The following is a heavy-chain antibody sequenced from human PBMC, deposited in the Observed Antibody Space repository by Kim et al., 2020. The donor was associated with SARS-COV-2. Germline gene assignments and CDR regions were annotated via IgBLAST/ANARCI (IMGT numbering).Heavy chain of an antibody. J-gene: IGHJ4*02. D-gene: IGHD6-6*01. CDR1: GFTFSDYY. V-gene: IGHV3-11*03. Sequence: GGSLRLSCAASGFTFSDYYMSWIRQAPGKGLEWVSYISSSSSYTNYADSVKGRFTISRDNAKNSLYLQMNSLRAEDTAVYYCASWASSSSPDYWGQGTLVTVSS. CDR3: ASWASSSSPDY. CDR2: ISSSSSYT.